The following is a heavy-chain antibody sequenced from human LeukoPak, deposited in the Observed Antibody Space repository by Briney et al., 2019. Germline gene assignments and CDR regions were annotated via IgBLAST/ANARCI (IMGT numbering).Heavy chain of an antibody. D-gene: IGHD3-22*01. J-gene: IGHJ4*02. CDR3: AKSTYYEPSYFDY. CDR2: INIDESSI. Sequence: PGGSLRLSCAASGFILRSHWMHWVRQAPGKGLVWVSRINIDESSISYADSAKGRFTISRDNAKNTLYLQMNSLRAEDTAVYYCAKSTYYEPSYFDYWGQGTLVTVSS. V-gene: IGHV3-74*01. CDR1: GFILRSHW.